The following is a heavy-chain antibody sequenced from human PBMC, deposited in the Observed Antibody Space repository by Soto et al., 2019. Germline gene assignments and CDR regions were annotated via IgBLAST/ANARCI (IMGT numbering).Heavy chain of an antibody. J-gene: IGHJ4*02. D-gene: IGHD2-2*01. CDR1: GYTFTGYY. CDR2: INPNSGGT. Sequence: ASVKVSCKASGYTFTGYYMNWVRQAPGQGLEWMGWINPNSGGTNYAQKFQGRVTMTRDTSISTAYMELSRLRSDDTAVYYCARSDIVVVPAAAPFDYWGQGALVTVSS. V-gene: IGHV1-2*02. CDR3: ARSDIVVVPAAAPFDY.